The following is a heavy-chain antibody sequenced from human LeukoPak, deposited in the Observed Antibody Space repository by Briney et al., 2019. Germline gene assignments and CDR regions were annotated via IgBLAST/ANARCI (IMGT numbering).Heavy chain of an antibody. J-gene: IGHJ3*02. CDR3: ARHAGFGSGYYHDAFDI. CDR2: IYYSGST. Sequence: SETLSLTCTVSGDSINDYYWSWIRQPPGNRLEWIGWIYYSGSTMYSPSLVSRVTISLDTSRTQFSLDLNSVTAADTAVYYCARHAGFGSGYYHDAFDIWGQGSMVIVSS. D-gene: IGHD3-22*01. V-gene: IGHV4-59*08. CDR1: GDSINDYY.